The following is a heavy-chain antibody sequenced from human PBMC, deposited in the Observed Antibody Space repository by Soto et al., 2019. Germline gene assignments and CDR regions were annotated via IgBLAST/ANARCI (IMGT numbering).Heavy chain of an antibody. CDR1: GYSISLGYY. D-gene: IGHD3-3*01. V-gene: IGHV4-59*01. J-gene: IGHJ4*02. CDR3: ARDFAYFDS. CDR2: VYHTGRT. Sequence: PSETLSLTCAVSGYSISLGYYWSWIRQPPGKGLEWIGYVYHTGRTSYNPSLKSRVSISMDTSKNQFSLNLDSVTAADTAVYFCARDFAYFDSWGQGTLVTVSS.